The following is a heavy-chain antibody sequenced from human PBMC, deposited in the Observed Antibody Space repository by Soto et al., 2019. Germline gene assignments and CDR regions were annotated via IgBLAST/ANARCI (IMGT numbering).Heavy chain of an antibody. V-gene: IGHV3-33*01. CDR2: IWYDGSNK. Sequence: QVQLVESGGGVVQPGRSLRLSCVASGFTFSDDGMHWVRQAPGKGLEWVAVIWYDGSNKYYGDSVKGRFTISRDNSKNTLDLQMNSLRAEDTAVYYCARDEDYYGSGTYYNYGMDVWGQGTTVTVSS. J-gene: IGHJ6*02. CDR3: ARDEDYYGSGTYYNYGMDV. D-gene: IGHD3-10*01. CDR1: GFTFSDDG.